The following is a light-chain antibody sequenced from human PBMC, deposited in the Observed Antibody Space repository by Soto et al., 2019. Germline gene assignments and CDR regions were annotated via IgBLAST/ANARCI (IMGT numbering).Light chain of an antibody. CDR3: TPYTTSSTQV. CDR2: EVS. V-gene: IGLV2-14*01. J-gene: IGLJ3*02. Sequence: QSALTQPASVSGSPGQSITISCTGTSSDVGYYNYVSWYQHHPGKVPKLIIYEVSNRPSRISNRFSGSKSGNTASLTISGLQAEDEADYYCTPYTTSSTQVFGGGTKLTVL. CDR1: SSDVGYYNY.